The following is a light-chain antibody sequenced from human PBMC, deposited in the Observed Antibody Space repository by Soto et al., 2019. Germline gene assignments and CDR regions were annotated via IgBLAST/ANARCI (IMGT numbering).Light chain of an antibody. V-gene: IGKV3-20*01. CDR3: QQYSSSPVT. Sequence: IVLTQSPGTLSLSPGERATLSCRASQSVSSSYLAWYQQKPGQAPRLLIYGVSSRATGIPDRFSGSGSGTDFTLTISRLEPEDFAVYYCQQYSSSPVTFGGGTKVDI. CDR1: QSVSSSY. J-gene: IGKJ4*01. CDR2: GVS.